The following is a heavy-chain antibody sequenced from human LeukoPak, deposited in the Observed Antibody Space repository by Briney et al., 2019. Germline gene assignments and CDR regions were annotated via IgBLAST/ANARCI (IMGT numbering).Heavy chain of an antibody. CDR3: ARDLAVVPRGYYYYMDV. D-gene: IGHD2-2*01. CDR2: ISAYNGNT. V-gene: IGHV1-18*01. CDR1: GYTFTSYG. Sequence: VASVKVSCKASGYTFTSYGISWVRQAPGQGLEWMGWISAYNGNTNYAQKLQGRVTMTTDTSTSTAYMELRSLRSDDTAVYYCARDLAVVPRGYYYYMDVWGKGTTVTVSS. J-gene: IGHJ6*03.